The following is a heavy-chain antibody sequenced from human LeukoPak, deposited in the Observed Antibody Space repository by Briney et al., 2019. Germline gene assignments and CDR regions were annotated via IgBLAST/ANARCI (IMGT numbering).Heavy chain of an antibody. Sequence: WASVKVSCKASGYTFTGYYMHWVRQAPGQGLEWMGWINPNSGGTNYAQKFQGWVTMTRDTSISTAYMELRSLRSDDTAVYYCARDRGIAVAGPPGYWGQGTLVTVSS. CDR3: ARDRGIAVAGPPGY. J-gene: IGHJ4*02. CDR2: INPNSGGT. V-gene: IGHV1-2*04. D-gene: IGHD6-19*01. CDR1: GYTFTGYY.